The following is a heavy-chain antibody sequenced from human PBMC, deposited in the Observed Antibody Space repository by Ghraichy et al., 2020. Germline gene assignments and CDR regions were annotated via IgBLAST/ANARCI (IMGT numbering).Heavy chain of an antibody. D-gene: IGHD6-13*01. CDR1: GFTFSSYA. V-gene: IGHV3-23*01. CDR2: ISGSGGST. CDR3: AKDEGSSWFTSYYFDY. Sequence: GGSLRLSCAASGFTFSSYAMSWVRQAPGKGLEWVSAISGSGGSTYYADSVKGRFTISRDNSKNTLYLQMNSLRAEDTAVYYCAKDEGSSWFTSYYFDYWGQGTLVTVSS. J-gene: IGHJ4*02.